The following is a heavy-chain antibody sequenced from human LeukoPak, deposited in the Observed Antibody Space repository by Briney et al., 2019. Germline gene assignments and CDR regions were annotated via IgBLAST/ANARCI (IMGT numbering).Heavy chain of an antibody. D-gene: IGHD6-13*01. V-gene: IGHV3-23*01. CDR2: ISGSGDST. CDR3: AKTRPLDSSSWSHGDY. CDR1: GFTISSYA. Sequence: GGSLRLSCAASGFTISSYAMSWVRQAPGKGLEWVSAISGSGDSTYYGDSVKGRFTISRDNSKNTLYLQMDSLRAEDTAVYYCAKTRPLDSSSWSHGDYWGQGTLVTVSS. J-gene: IGHJ4*02.